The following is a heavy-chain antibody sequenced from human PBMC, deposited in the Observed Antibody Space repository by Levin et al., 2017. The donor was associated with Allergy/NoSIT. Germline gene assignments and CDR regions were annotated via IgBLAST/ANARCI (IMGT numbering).Heavy chain of an antibody. CDR3: AEDQKQLTYYDYYMDV. CDR1: GFTFSSYG. CDR2: IEYDGSNK. V-gene: IGHV3-30*18. J-gene: IGHJ6*03. Sequence: PGESLKISCAASGFTFSSYGMHWVRQAPGKGLEWVAVIEYDGSNKYYADSVKGRFTISRDNSKNTLYLQMNSLRAEDTAVYYCAEDQKQLTYYDYYMDVWGKGTTVTVS. D-gene: IGHD6-19*01.